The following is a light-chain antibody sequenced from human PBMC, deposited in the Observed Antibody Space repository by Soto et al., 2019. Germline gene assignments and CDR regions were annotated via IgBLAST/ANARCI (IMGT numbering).Light chain of an antibody. CDR3: TSFTSASTQV. CDR1: TSDVGGYNY. Sequence: QSVLTQPASVSGSPGQSITISCTGTTSDVGGYNYVSWYQQHPGKAPKLMIYDVSNRPSGVSNRFSGSKSGNTASLTISGLQAEDEDDYYCTSFTSASTQVFGRGTKLTVL. CDR2: DVS. V-gene: IGLV2-14*01. J-gene: IGLJ2*01.